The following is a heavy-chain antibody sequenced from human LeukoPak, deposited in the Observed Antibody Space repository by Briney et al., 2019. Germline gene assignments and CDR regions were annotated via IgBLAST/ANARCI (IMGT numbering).Heavy chain of an antibody. Sequence: PGGSLRLSCAASGFTFSSYAMSWVRQAPGKGLDWVSAISGSGGSTYYVDSVKGRFTISRDNSKNTLYLQMNSLRAEDTAVYYCAKDQRAYGDYVPFDYWGQGTLVTVSS. V-gene: IGHV3-23*01. CDR3: AKDQRAYGDYVPFDY. D-gene: IGHD4-17*01. J-gene: IGHJ4*02. CDR1: GFTFSSYA. CDR2: ISGSGGST.